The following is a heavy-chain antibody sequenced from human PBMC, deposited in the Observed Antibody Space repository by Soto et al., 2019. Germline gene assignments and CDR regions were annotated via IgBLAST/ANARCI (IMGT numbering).Heavy chain of an antibody. CDR2: ISSNGGST. CDR1: GFTFSSYA. V-gene: IGHV3-64*01. Sequence: GGSPRLSCAASGFTFSSYAMHWVRQAPGKGLEYVSAISSNGGSTYYANSVKGRFTISRDNSKNTLYLQMGSLRAEDMAVYYCARNYGGNSYAFDIWGQGTMVTVSS. D-gene: IGHD2-21*02. CDR3: ARNYGGNSYAFDI. J-gene: IGHJ3*02.